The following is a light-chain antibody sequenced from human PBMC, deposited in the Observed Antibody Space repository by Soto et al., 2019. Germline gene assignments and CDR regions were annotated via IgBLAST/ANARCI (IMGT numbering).Light chain of an antibody. V-gene: IGKV1-33*01. J-gene: IGKJ3*01. Sequence: DITMTQSPSSLSASVGARVSITCQASQDIRTSLSWFQQKPGRAPKLLIYGASSLETGVPSRFLGSGAGTDVTFTISSLQPEGIAADYCQHYHNLPPFTFGPGTRVDVK. CDR1: QDIRTS. CDR2: GAS. CDR3: QHYHNLPPFT.